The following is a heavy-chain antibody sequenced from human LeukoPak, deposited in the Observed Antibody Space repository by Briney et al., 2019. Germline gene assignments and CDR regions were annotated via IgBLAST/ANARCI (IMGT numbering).Heavy chain of an antibody. CDR1: GFTFSSDW. Sequence: GGSLRLSCAASGFTFSSDWMSWVRQAPGKGLEWVANIKQDGSEKYYVDSVKGRFTISRDNAKNSLYLQMNSLRAEDTAVYYCARCLATGEDYWGQGTLVTVSS. CDR3: ARCLATGEDY. V-gene: IGHV3-7*01. J-gene: IGHJ4*02. D-gene: IGHD1-26*01. CDR2: IKQDGSEK.